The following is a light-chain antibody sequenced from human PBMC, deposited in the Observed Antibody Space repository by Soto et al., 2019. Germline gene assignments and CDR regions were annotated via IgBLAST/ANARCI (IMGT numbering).Light chain of an antibody. CDR2: AAS. CDR3: QQSYSSPIT. V-gene: IGKV1-39*01. CDR1: RNINTY. J-gene: IGKJ5*01. Sequence: DIQMAQSPSSLSASVGDTMTIACRASRNINTYLNWYQQKPGKAPKLLIYAASSLQIEVPSRFSGGGSGTDFTLTITSLQRDDFATYYCQQSYSSPITFGQGTLLAI.